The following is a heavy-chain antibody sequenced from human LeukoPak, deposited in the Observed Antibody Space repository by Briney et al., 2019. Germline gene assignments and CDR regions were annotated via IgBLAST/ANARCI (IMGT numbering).Heavy chain of an antibody. CDR3: ARDGQKWYSSGSNWFDP. D-gene: IGHD6-19*01. CDR2: ISYDGSNK. Sequence: GGSLRLSCAASGFTFSSYAMHWVRQAPGKGLEWVAVISYDGSNKYYADSVKGRFTISRDNSKNTLYLQMNSLRAEDTAVYYCARDGQKWYSSGSNWFDPWGQGTLVTVSS. V-gene: IGHV3-30-3*01. J-gene: IGHJ5*02. CDR1: GFTFSSYA.